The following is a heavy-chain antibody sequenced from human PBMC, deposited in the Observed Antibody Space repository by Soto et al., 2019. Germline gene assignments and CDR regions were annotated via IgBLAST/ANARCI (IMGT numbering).Heavy chain of an antibody. Sequence: SGPTLLNPTHTLTLTFTFSCFSRITCGVGVGWIGEPPGKALEWLALIFWDDDKRYSPSLKSRLTVTKETSKNQVVLTMTKMDTVDTAKYYCARVTTRGIKYFDHWGQGTLVTVSS. V-gene: IGHV2-5*02. D-gene: IGHD1-1*01. J-gene: IGHJ5*02. CDR1: CFSRITCGVG. CDR3: ARVTTRGIKYFDH. CDR2: IFWDDDK.